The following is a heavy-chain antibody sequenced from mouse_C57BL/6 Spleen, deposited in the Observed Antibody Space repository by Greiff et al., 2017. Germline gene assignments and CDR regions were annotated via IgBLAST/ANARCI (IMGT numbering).Heavy chain of an antibody. J-gene: IGHJ4*01. CDR2: IDPETGGT. V-gene: IGHV1-15*01. Sequence: QVQLKQSGAELVRPGASVTLSCKASGYTFTDYEMHWVKQTPVHGLEWIGAIDPETGGTAYNQKFKGKAILTADKSSSTAYMELRSLTSEDSAVYYCTREDDGYSLYAMDYWGQGTSVTVSS. D-gene: IGHD2-3*01. CDR3: TREDDGYSLYAMDY. CDR1: GYTFTDYE.